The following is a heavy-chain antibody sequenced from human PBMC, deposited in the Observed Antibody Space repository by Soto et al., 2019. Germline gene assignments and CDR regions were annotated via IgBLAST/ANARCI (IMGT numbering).Heavy chain of an antibody. V-gene: IGHV3-66*01. Sequence: PGGSLRLSCAASGFTVSSNYMSWVRQAPGKGLEWISIIYSAGNTYYADSVKGRFTISRDNSKNTLYLQMNSLGAEDTAVYYCARDFVVGGPTINYYYGMDVWGKGTTVTVSS. D-gene: IGHD1-26*01. CDR1: GFTVSSNY. CDR3: ARDFVVGGPTINYYYGMDV. J-gene: IGHJ6*04. CDR2: IYSAGNT.